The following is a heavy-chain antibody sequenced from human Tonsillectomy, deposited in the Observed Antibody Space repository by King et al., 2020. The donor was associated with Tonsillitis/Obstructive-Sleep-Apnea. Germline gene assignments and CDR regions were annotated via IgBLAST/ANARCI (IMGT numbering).Heavy chain of an antibody. J-gene: IGHJ3*02. CDR1: GFTFRSYA. CDR2: ISGSGGST. CDR3: AKDRDGEATVGNAFDI. V-gene: IGHV3-23*04. Sequence: QLVQSGGGLVQPGGSLRLSCAASGFTFRSYAMSWVRQAPGKGLEWVSAISGSGGSTYYADSVKGRFTISRDNSKNTLYLQMNSLRAEDTAVYYWAKDRDGEATVGNAFDIWGQGTMVTVSS. D-gene: IGHD4-17*01.